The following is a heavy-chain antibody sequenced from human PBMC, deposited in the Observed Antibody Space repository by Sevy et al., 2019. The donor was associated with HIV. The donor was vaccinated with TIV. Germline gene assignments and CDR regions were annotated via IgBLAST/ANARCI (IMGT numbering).Heavy chain of an antibody. Sequence: GGSLRLSCAASGFTFSSYWMSWVRQAPGKGLEWVANIKQDGSEKYYVDSVKGRFTISRDNARNSLYLQMNSLRAEDTAVYYCARVSGDYSSGWYGLDHFDCWGQRTLVTVSS. V-gene: IGHV3-7*03. D-gene: IGHD6-19*01. J-gene: IGHJ4*02. CDR1: GFTFSSYW. CDR2: IKQDGSEK. CDR3: ARVSGDYSSGWYGLDHFDC.